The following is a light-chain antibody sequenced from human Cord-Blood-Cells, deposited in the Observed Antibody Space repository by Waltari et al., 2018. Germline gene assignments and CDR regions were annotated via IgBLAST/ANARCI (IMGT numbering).Light chain of an antibody. CDR2: QDS. V-gene: IGLV3-1*01. Sequence: SYELTQPPSVSVSPGPTASITCPGDNLGDRYACWSQQKPGQSPVLVIYQDSKRPSGIPERFSGSNSGNTATLTISGTQAMDEADYYCQAWDSSTVVFGGGTKLTVL. CDR3: QAWDSSTVV. J-gene: IGLJ2*01. CDR1: NLGDRY.